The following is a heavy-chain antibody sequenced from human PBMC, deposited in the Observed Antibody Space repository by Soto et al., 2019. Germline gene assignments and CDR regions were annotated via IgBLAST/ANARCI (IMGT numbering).Heavy chain of an antibody. D-gene: IGHD3-9*01. CDR3: ARDFRGYYDILTGLFA. CDR1: GFTFSSYS. V-gene: IGHV3-21*01. CDR2: ISSSSSYI. Sequence: GGSLRLSCAASGFTFSSYSMNWVHQAPGKGLEWVSSISSSSSYIYYADSVKGRFTISRDNAKNSLYLQMNSLRAEDTAVYYCARDFRGYYDILTGLFAWGQGTLVTVSS. J-gene: IGHJ5*02.